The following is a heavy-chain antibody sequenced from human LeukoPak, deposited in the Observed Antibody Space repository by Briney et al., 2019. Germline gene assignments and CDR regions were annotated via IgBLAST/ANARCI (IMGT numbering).Heavy chain of an antibody. CDR2: IKQDGSEK. CDR3: AKDGDGSSPPFDY. V-gene: IGHV3-7*01. J-gene: IGHJ4*02. D-gene: IGHD2-15*01. Sequence: GGSLRLSCAASGFTFSSYWMSWVRQAPGKGLEWVANIKQDGSEKYYVEAVKGRFSISRDNAKNSLILQMNSLRAEDTAVYYCAKDGDGSSPPFDYWGQGTLVTVSS. CDR1: GFTFSSYW.